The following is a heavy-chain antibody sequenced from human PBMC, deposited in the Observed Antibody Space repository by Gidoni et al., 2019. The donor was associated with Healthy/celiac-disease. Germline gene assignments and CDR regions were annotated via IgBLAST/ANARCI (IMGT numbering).Heavy chain of an antibody. CDR1: GGSISSYY. V-gene: IGHV4-59*08. CDR3: ARLGYCSSTSCSAPGGWFYFDY. Sequence: QVHLQESGPGLVKPSETLSLTCTVSGGSISSYYWSWIRQPPGKGLEWIGYIYYSVSTNYNPSLKSRVTISVDTSKNQFSLKLSSVTAADTAVYYCARLGYCSSTSCSAPGGWFYFDYWGQGTLVTVSS. CDR2: IYYSVST. D-gene: IGHD2-2*01. J-gene: IGHJ4*02.